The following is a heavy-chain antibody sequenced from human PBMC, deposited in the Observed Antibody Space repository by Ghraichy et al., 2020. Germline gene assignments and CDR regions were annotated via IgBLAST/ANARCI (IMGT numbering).Heavy chain of an antibody. CDR1: GFTFSNYA. V-gene: IGHV3-64D*06. CDR3: VKGRGYSYGYDSFDY. D-gene: IGHD5-18*01. CDR2: ISSNGDST. J-gene: IGHJ4*02. Sequence: GGSLRLSCSASGFTFSNYAMYWVLQAPGKGLKYVSAISSNGDSTNYADSVKGRFSISRDRFSISRDNSKNTLYLQMSSLRVEDTAVYYCVKGRGYSYGYDSFDYWGQGTLVTVSS.